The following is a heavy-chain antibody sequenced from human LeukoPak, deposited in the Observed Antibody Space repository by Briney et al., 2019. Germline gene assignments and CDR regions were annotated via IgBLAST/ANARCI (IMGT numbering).Heavy chain of an antibody. CDR3: ARANSYSSSWYGFYWFDP. D-gene: IGHD6-13*01. CDR1: GYSISSGYY. V-gene: IGHV4-38-2*02. Sequence: SETLSLTCTVSGYSISSGYYWGWIRQPPGKGLEWIGSIYHSGSTYYNPSLKSRVTISVDTSKNQFSLKLSSVTAADTAVYYCARANSYSSSWYGFYWFDPWGQGTLVTVSS. CDR2: IYHSGST. J-gene: IGHJ5*02.